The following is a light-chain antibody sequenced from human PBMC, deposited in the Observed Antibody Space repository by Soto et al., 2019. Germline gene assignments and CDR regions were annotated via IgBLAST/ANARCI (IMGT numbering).Light chain of an antibody. CDR3: GTWDRSLRAGV. V-gene: IGLV1-51*01. CDR2: NNN. J-gene: IGLJ2*01. Sequence: QSVLTQPPSVSAAPGQKVTISCAGSSSNIGSNYVSWYQQIPGTAPKLLIYNNNERPSGIPDLFSGSKSDTSASLDITGLQTGDEADSYCGTWDRSLRAGVFGGGTKVTVL. CDR1: SSNIGSNY.